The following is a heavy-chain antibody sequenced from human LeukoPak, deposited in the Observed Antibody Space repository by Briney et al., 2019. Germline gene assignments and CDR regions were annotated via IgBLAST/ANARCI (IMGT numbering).Heavy chain of an antibody. D-gene: IGHD3-22*01. Sequence: GGSLRLSCAASGFTFSSYAMSWVRQAPGQGLEWVSAISGSGGSTYYADSVKGRFTISRDNSKNTLYLQMNSLRAEDTAVYYCAKGSGIVGMNFDYWGQGTLVTVSS. J-gene: IGHJ4*02. CDR3: AKGSGIVGMNFDY. CDR2: ISGSGGST. V-gene: IGHV3-23*01. CDR1: GFTFSSYA.